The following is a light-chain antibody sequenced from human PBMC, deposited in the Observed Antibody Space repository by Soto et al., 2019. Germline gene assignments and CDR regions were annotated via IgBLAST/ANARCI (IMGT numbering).Light chain of an antibody. Sequence: HSALTQPASVSGYPGQSITISCTGTSSDVGGYNYVSWYQQHPGKAPKLMIYEVSTRPSGVSNRFSGSKSGNTASLTISGLQAEDEADYYCSSYTSSSTRVFGGGTKLTVL. J-gene: IGLJ3*02. V-gene: IGLV2-14*01. CDR3: SSYTSSSTRV. CDR2: EVS. CDR1: SSDVGGYNY.